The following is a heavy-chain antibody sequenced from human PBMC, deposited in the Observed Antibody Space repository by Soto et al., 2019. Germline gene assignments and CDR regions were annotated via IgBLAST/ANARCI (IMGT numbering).Heavy chain of an antibody. D-gene: IGHD3-3*01. CDR3: TTDLYDFWSGYYGRGFDY. Sequence: EVQLVESGGGLVKPGGSLRLSCAASGFTFSNAWMSWVRQAPGKGLEWVGRIKSKTDGGTTDYAAPVKGRFTISRDDSKNTLYLQMNSLKTEDTAVYYCTTDLYDFWSGYYGRGFDYWGQGTLVTVSS. V-gene: IGHV3-15*01. CDR2: IKSKTDGGTT. CDR1: GFTFSNAW. J-gene: IGHJ4*02.